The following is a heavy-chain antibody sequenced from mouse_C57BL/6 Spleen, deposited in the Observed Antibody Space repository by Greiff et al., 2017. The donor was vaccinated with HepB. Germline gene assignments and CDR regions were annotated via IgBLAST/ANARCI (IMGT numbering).Heavy chain of an antibody. D-gene: IGHD1-3*01. Sequence: VQLQQSGPELVKPGASVKISCKASGYTFTDYYMNWVKQSHGKSLEWIGDINPNNGGTSYNQKFKSKATLTVDTSSSTAYMQLSSLTSEDSAVYYCARGEWDYWGQGTTLTVSS. CDR3: ARGEWDY. J-gene: IGHJ2*01. CDR2: INPNNGGT. CDR1: GYTFTDYY. V-gene: IGHV1-26*01.